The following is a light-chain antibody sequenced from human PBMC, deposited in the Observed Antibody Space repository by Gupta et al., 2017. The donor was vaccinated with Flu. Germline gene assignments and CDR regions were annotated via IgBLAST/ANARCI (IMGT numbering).Light chain of an antibody. CDR1: SSDVGGYNY. CDR2: EVS. Sequence: QSALTQPASVSGSPGQSITISCTGTSSDVGGYNYVSWYQQPPGKAPKLMIYEVSNRPSGVSNRFSGSKSGNTASLTISGLQAEDEADYYCSSYTSSSTPLCVFGTGTKVTVL. J-gene: IGLJ1*01. V-gene: IGLV2-14*01. CDR3: SSYTSSSTPLCV.